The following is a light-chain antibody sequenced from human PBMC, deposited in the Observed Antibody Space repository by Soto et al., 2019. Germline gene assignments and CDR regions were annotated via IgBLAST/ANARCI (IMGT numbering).Light chain of an antibody. CDR3: QQHNQWTIT. J-gene: IGKJ5*01. Sequence: EIVMTQSPATLSASPGETASLYCRASQSAGNFLAWYPQKPGQAPRIXIYYISPRATGIPARFTGSGAGTDCTRPINSLQSEDSTVYYCQQHNQWTITFGQGTRLEIK. CDR2: YIS. V-gene: IGKV3D-15*01. CDR1: QSAGNF.